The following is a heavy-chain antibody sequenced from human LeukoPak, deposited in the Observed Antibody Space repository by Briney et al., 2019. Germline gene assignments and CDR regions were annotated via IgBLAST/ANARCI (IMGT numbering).Heavy chain of an antibody. J-gene: IGHJ4*02. CDR2: INTGGSTI. D-gene: IGHD3-22*01. Sequence: PGGSLRLSCAASGLTFSSYDMNWVRQAPGNGLEWISYINTGGSTIYYADSVKGRFTVSRDNAKNSLYLQMNSLRAEDTAVYYCARDLQFYYDSSGYYYPSHYFDYWGQGTLVTVSS. V-gene: IGHV3-48*03. CDR1: GLTFSSYD. CDR3: ARDLQFYYDSSGYYYPSHYFDY.